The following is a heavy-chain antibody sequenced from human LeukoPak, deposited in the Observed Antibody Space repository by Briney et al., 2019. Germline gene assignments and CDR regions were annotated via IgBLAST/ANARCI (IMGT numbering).Heavy chain of an antibody. D-gene: IGHD4-17*01. CDR2: ISSSSSTI. Sequence: GGSLRLSCAASGFTFSTYSMNWVRQAPGKGLEWVSYISSSSSTIYYADSVKGRFTISRDNAKSSLFLQMNSPRAEDTAVYYCARPSYGDYEVFDYWGQGTLVTVSS. CDR3: ARPSYGDYEVFDY. V-gene: IGHV3-48*01. CDR1: GFTFSTYS. J-gene: IGHJ4*02.